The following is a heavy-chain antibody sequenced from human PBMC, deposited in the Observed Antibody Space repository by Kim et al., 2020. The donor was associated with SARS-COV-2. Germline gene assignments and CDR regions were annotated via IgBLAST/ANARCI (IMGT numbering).Heavy chain of an antibody. V-gene: IGHV3-48*02. CDR2: TI. Sequence: TIYYADSVKGRFTISRDNAKNSLYLQMNSLRDEDTAVYYCAAVGATDFDYWGQGTLVTVSS. CDR3: AAVGATDFDY. D-gene: IGHD1-26*01. J-gene: IGHJ4*02.